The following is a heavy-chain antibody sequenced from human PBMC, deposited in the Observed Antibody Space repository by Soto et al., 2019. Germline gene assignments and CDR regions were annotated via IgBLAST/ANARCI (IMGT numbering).Heavy chain of an antibody. CDR2: TYYRSKWYN. V-gene: IGHV6-1*01. CDR3: ARAHPRITIFGVADQGFDP. D-gene: IGHD3-3*01. CDR1: VDSVSSNSAA. J-gene: IGHJ5*02. Sequence: PSQTLSLTCAISVDSVSSNSAACNWIRQSPSRGLEWLGRTYYRSKWYNDYAVSVKSRITIXPDTSKNQSSLQLNSVTPEDTALYYCARAHPRITIFGVADQGFDPWGQGTLVPVS.